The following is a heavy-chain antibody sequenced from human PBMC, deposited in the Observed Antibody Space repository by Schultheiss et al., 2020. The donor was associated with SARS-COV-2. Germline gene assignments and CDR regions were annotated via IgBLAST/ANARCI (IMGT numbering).Heavy chain of an antibody. CDR2: IYYSGST. Sequence: SETLSLTCTVSGGSISSSSYYWSWIRQPPGKGLEWIGYIYYSGSTNYNPSLKSRVTISVDTSKNQFSLKLSSVTAADTAVYYCARGGVHPDYWGQGTLVTVSS. J-gene: IGHJ4*02. CDR3: ARGGVHPDY. D-gene: IGHD1-1*01. CDR1: GGSISSSSYY. V-gene: IGHV4-61*01.